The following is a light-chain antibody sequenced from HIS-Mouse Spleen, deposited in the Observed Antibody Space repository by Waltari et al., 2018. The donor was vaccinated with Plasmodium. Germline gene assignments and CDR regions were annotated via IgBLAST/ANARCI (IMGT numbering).Light chain of an antibody. V-gene: IGLV3-25*03. CDR2: KDS. CDR1: DLPKKY. Sequence: SYELTQPPSVSVSPGQTARITCSGDDLPKKYAYWYQQKPGQAPVLVIYKDSERPSGIPERFSGSSSGTTVTLTISGVQAEDEADYYCQSADSSGTYVVFGGGTKLTVL. CDR3: QSADSSGTYVV. J-gene: IGLJ2*01.